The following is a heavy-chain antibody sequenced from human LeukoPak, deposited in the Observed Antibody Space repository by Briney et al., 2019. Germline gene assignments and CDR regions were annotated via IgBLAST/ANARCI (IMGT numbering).Heavy chain of an antibody. CDR1: GLTLSSNS. D-gene: IGHD1-26*01. CDR2: ISSSSSYI. J-gene: IGHJ4*02. Sequence: GGSLRLSCAASGLTLSSNSMNWVRQAAGGWLEWGSSISSSSSYIYYPDSVKGRFTISSDNAKNSLYLQMNSLRAEDTAVYYCARDKIVGATHFDYWGQGALVTVSS. V-gene: IGHV3-21*01. CDR3: ARDKIVGATHFDY.